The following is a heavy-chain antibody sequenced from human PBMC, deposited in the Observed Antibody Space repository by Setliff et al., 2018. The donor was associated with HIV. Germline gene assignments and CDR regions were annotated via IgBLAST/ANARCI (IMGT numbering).Heavy chain of an antibody. V-gene: IGHV1-69*06. CDR1: GGTDGSYA. CDR3: ARGPERYSSDSNGYYYDY. CDR2: VLPLFGTV. J-gene: IGHJ4*02. Sequence: VASVKVSCKAPGGTDGSYAFSWVRQAPGQGLEWMGRVLPLFGTVSYAQKFQGRVTITADKAPSTVYMEVSSLRSEDTAVYYCARGPERYSSDSNGYYYDYWGQGTLVTVSS. D-gene: IGHD3-22*01.